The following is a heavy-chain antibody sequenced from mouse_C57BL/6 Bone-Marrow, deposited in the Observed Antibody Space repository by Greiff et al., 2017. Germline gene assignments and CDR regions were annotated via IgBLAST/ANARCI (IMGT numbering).Heavy chain of an antibody. CDR3: ARSRGLRQGYYFDY. Sequence: VQLQQSGAELVRPGASVKLSCKASGYTFTDYYINWVKQRPGQGLEWIARIYPGSGNTYYNEKFKGKATLTAEKSSSTAYMQLSSLTSEDSAVYFCARSRGLRQGYYFDYWGQGTTLTVSS. V-gene: IGHV1-76*01. CDR2: IYPGSGNT. J-gene: IGHJ2*01. CDR1: GYTFTDYY. D-gene: IGHD2-4*01.